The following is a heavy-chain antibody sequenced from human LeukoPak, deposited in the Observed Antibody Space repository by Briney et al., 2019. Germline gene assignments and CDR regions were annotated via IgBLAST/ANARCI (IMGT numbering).Heavy chain of an antibody. D-gene: IGHD1-26*01. J-gene: IGHJ4*02. CDR2: IHSGDTT. V-gene: IGHV3-66*01. CDR1: GFTVNSNY. CDR3: ARDPTVGATRDYLDY. Sequence: PGGSLTLSCAASGFTVNSNYKSWVGQATGKALEWVSVIHSGDTTYYADSVKGRFTISRDNSKNTLYLQMNSLRAEDTAVYYCARDPTVGATRDYLDYWGQGTLVTVSS.